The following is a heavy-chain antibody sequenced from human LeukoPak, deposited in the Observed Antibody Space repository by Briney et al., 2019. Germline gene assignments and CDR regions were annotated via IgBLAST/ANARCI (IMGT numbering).Heavy chain of an antibody. D-gene: IGHD4-11*01. Sequence: GASVKVSCKVSGYTLTELSMHWVRQAPGKGLEWMGIINPRGGSTDYAQKFQDRITMTSDTSTSTVYMELKSLTSEDTAVYFCARVGTTGATADNWGQGTLVTVSS. V-gene: IGHV1-46*01. J-gene: IGHJ4*02. CDR2: INPRGGST. CDR3: ARVGTTGATADN. CDR1: GYTLTELS.